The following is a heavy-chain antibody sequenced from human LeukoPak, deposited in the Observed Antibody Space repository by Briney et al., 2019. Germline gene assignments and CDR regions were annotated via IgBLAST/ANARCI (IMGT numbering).Heavy chain of an antibody. Sequence: SETLSLTCTVSGVSISSSNSYWGWIRQPPGKGLEWIGSIYYSGNTYYNASLKSQVSISIDTSKNQFSLKLSSVTAADTAVYYCARAGDTAMGYYYYYMDVWGKGTTVTVSS. D-gene: IGHD5-18*01. V-gene: IGHV4-39*07. CDR2: IYYSGNT. J-gene: IGHJ6*03. CDR3: ARAGDTAMGYYYYYMDV. CDR1: GVSISSSNSY.